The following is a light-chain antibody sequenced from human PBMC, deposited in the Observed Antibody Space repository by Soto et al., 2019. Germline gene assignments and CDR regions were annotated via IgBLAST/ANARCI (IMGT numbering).Light chain of an antibody. CDR3: CSYAGSPFV. V-gene: IGLV2-23*01. J-gene: IGLJ1*01. CDR1: SSDVGSYNL. Sequence: QFALPQPASVSGSPGESITISCTGTSSDVGSYNLVSWYQQHPGKAPKLMIYEGSKRPSGVSNRFSGSKSGNTASLTISGLQAEDEADYYCCSYAGSPFVFGTGTKVTVL. CDR2: EGS.